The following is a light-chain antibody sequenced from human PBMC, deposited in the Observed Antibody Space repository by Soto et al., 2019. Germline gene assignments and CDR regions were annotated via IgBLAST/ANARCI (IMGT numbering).Light chain of an antibody. V-gene: IGKV3-15*01. CDR2: GAS. CDR1: HSVSSS. J-gene: IGKJ1*01. CDR3: QQYNNWPGT. Sequence: EVVMTQSPATLSVSPGERATLSCRASHSVSSSLAWYQQKPGQAPRLLIYGASTRATGIPARFSGSGSGTEFTLTISSLQSEDFAVYYCQQYNNWPGTFGQGTKVDI.